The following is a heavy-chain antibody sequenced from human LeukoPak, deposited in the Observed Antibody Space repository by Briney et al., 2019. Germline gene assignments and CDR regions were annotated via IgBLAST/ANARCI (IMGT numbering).Heavy chain of an antibody. CDR2: INHSGST. CDR3: ARGGGDFIDY. V-gene: IGHV4-34*01. CDR1: GGSFSGYY. Sequence: SETLSLTCAVYGGSFSGYYWSWIRQPPGKGPEWIGEINHSGSTNYNPSLKSRVTISVDTSKNQFSLKLSSATAADTAVYYCARGGGDFIDYWGQGTLVTVSS. D-gene: IGHD2-21*02. J-gene: IGHJ4*02.